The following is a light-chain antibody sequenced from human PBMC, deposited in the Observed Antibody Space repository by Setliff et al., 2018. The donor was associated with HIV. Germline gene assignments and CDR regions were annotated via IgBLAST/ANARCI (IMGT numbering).Light chain of an antibody. J-gene: IGLJ1*01. CDR3: SSYASSNTLP. V-gene: IGLV2-14*01. CDR1: SSDVGGYSY. CDR2: EVR. Sequence: QSALTQPASVSGSPGQSITISCTGTSSDVGGYSYVSWYQQHPGKAPKLIIYEVRNRPSGVSNRFSGSKSGNTASQTISGLQAEDEADYYCSSYASSNTLPFGTGTKVTVL.